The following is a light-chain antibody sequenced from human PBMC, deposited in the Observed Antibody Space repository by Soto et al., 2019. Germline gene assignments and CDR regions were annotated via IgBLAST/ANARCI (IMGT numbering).Light chain of an antibody. CDR1: SSNIGAGYP. V-gene: IGLV1-40*01. CDR3: QSYDSSLSGWV. Sequence: QSVLTQPPSVSGAPGQRVTISCIGRSSNIGAGYPVHWYQQLPGKAPQLLIYGNTNRPSGVPDRFSGSRSATSSSLAITGLQAEDEADYYCQSYDSSLSGWVFGGGTKLTVL. J-gene: IGLJ3*02. CDR2: GNT.